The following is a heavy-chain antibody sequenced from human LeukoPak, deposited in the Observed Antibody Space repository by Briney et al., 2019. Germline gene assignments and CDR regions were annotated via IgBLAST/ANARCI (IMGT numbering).Heavy chain of an antibody. J-gene: IGHJ6*03. Sequence: GASVKVSCKASGYTFIGYYMHWVRQAPGQGLEWMGWINPNGGGTNYAQEFQGRVTMTRDTSISTAYMELSRLRSDDTAVYYCTRQIEKYQLPHLKPYYYMDVWGKGTTVTVSS. D-gene: IGHD2-2*01. CDR3: TRQIEKYQLPHLKPYYYMDV. CDR1: GYTFIGYY. CDR2: INPNGGGT. V-gene: IGHV1-2*02.